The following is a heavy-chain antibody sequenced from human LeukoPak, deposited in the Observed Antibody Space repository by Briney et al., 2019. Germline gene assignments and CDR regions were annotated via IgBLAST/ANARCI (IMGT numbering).Heavy chain of an antibody. V-gene: IGHV3-53*01. CDR3: AREGGYQYYYAMDV. CDR2: LYSGGAT. D-gene: IGHD3-16*01. Sequence: PGGSLRLSCAASGFTVSSNYMSWVRQAPGKGLEWVSVLYSGGATYYADSVKGRFTISRDDAKNSLYLQMSSLRAEDAAVYYCAREGGYQYYYAMDVWGQGTTVTVSS. CDR1: GFTVSSNY. J-gene: IGHJ6*02.